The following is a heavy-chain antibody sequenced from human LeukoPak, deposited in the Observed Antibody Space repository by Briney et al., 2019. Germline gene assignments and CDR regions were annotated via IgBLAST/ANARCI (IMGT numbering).Heavy chain of an antibody. CDR1: GFTFSSYA. D-gene: IGHD2-21*02. CDR3: AKRGAVVTAIFSERYGMDV. J-gene: IGHJ6*02. CDR2: ISGSGGST. V-gene: IGHV3-23*01. Sequence: GGSLRLSCAASGFTFSSYAMSWVRQAPGKGLEWVSAISGSGGSTYYADSVRGRFTISRDNSKNTLYLQMNSLRAEDTVVYYCAKRGAVVTAIFSERYGMDVWGQGTTVTVSS.